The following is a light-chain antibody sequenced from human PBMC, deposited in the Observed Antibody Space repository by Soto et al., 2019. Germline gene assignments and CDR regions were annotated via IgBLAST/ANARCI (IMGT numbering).Light chain of an antibody. CDR3: QQYGSSSWT. CDR1: QSVSSNY. J-gene: IGKJ1*01. V-gene: IGKV3-20*01. Sequence: EIVLTQSPGTLSLSPGERATLSCRASQSVSSNYLAWYQQQKPGQAPRLLIYGASNRATGVPDRFSGSGSGTDFTLAISRLEPEDFVVYHCQQYGSSSWTFGQGTKVEIK. CDR2: GAS.